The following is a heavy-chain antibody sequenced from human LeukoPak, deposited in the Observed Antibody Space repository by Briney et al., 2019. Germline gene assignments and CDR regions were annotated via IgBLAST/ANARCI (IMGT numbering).Heavy chain of an antibody. D-gene: IGHD6-6*01. Sequence: GGSLRLSCAASGFTFSSYGMHWVRQAPGKGLEWVAVISYDGSNKYYADSVKGRFTISRDNSKNTLYLQMNSLRAEDTAVYYCARGEYSSSYYFDYWGQGTLVTVSS. CDR3: ARGEYSSSYYFDY. V-gene: IGHV3-30*03. CDR2: ISYDGSNK. CDR1: GFTFSSYG. J-gene: IGHJ4*02.